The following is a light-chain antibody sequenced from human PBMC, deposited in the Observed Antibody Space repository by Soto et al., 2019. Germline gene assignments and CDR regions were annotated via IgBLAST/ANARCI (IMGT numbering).Light chain of an antibody. CDR2: GAS. Sequence: ELVLTQSPGTLSLSPGEEATLSCRASQSVSSSFLAWYQQKPGQAPRLLIYGASSRATGIPDRFSGSGSRTDFTVTISRLEPEVFAVYYCQQYGSSPVTFSGGTKVDIK. V-gene: IGKV3-20*01. CDR3: QQYGSSPVT. CDR1: QSVSSSF. J-gene: IGKJ4*01.